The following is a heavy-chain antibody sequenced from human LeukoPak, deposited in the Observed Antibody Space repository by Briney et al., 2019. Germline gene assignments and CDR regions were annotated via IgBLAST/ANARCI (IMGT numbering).Heavy chain of an antibody. V-gene: IGHV3-21*01. Sequence: GGSLRLSCAASGFTFSSYSMNWVRQAPGKGLEWVSSISSSSSYIYYADSVKGRFTISRDNAKNSLYLQMNSLRAEDTAVYYCARDNLGYCSGGSCYSESVDPWGQGTLVTVSS. CDR2: ISSSSSYI. CDR3: ARDNLGYCSGGSCYSESVDP. CDR1: GFTFSSYS. D-gene: IGHD2-15*01. J-gene: IGHJ5*02.